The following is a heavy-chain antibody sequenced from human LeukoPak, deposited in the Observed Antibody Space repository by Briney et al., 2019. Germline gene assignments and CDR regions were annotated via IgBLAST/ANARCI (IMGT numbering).Heavy chain of an antibody. D-gene: IGHD3-3*01. CDR2: ISSSSSTI. CDR1: GFTFSSYS. J-gene: IGHJ6*03. Sequence: GGSLRLSCAGSGFTFSSYSMNCVRQAPGKGLEWVSYISSSSSTIYYADSVKGRFTVSRDNAKNSLYLQMNSLRAEDTAVYYCATTYDFWSPAYMDVWGKGTTVTVSS. V-gene: IGHV3-48*01. CDR3: ATTYDFWSPAYMDV.